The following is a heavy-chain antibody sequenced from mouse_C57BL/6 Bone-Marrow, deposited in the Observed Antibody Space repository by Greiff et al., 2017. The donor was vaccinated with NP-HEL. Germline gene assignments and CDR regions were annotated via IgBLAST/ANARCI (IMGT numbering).Heavy chain of an antibody. CDR2: IDPSDSYT. J-gene: IGHJ4*01. CDR3: ASLYMDY. CDR1: GYTFTSYW. V-gene: IGHV1-50*01. Sequence: QVQLQQPGAELVKPGASVKLSCKASGYTFTSYWMQWVKQRPGQGLDWIGEIDPSDSYTNYNQKFKGKATLTVDTSSSTAYMQLSSLTSEDSAVYYCASLYMDYWGQGTSVTVSS. D-gene: IGHD2-12*01.